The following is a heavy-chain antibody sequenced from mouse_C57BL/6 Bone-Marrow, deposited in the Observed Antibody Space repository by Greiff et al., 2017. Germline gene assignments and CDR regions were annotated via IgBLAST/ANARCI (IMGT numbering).Heavy chain of an antibody. D-gene: IGHD2-4*01. CDR3: ARLGITTGFDY. CDR2: ISSGGSYT. J-gene: IGHJ2*01. CDR1: GFTFRSYG. Sequence: EVKVVESGGDLVKPGGSLKLSCAASGFTFRSYGMSWVRQTPDKRLEWVATISSGGSYTYYPDSVKGRFTISRDNAKNTLYLQMSSLKSEDTAMYYCARLGITTGFDYWGQGTTLTVSS. V-gene: IGHV5-6*01.